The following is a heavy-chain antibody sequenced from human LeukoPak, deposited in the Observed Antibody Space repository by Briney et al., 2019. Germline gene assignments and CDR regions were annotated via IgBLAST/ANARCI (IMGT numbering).Heavy chain of an antibody. V-gene: IGHV1-2*02. Sequence: ASVKVSCKASGYTFTGYYMHWVRQAPGQGLEWMGWINPNSGGTNYAQKFQGRVTITRNTSISTAYMELRSLRSDDTAVYYCAGSLGYCTSNVCYLKYWGQGTLVTVSS. J-gene: IGHJ4*02. CDR1: GYTFTGYY. CDR2: INPNSGGT. D-gene: IGHD2-8*01. CDR3: AGSLGYCTSNVCYLKY.